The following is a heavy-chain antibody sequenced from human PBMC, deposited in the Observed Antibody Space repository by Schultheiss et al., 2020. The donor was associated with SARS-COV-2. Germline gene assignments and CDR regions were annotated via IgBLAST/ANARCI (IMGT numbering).Heavy chain of an antibody. CDR3: ARYDFWSGYYYYYGMDV. CDR1: GFTFTSSA. CDR2: IVVGSGNT. V-gene: IGHV1-58*01. J-gene: IGHJ6*02. D-gene: IGHD3-3*01. Sequence: SVKVSCKASGFTFTSSAVQWVRQARGQRLEWIGWIVVGSGNTNYAQKFQERVTITRDMSTSTAYMELSSLRSEDTAVYYCARYDFWSGYYYYYGMDVWGQGTTVTVSS.